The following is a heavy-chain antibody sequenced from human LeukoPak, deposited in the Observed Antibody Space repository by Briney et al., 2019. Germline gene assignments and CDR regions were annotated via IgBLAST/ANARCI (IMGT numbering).Heavy chain of an antibody. CDR3: ASLSEYCSAGSCYLGWFDP. CDR1: GGSISSYY. V-gene: IGHV4-59*01. CDR2: MYYSGST. D-gene: IGHD2-15*01. J-gene: IGHJ5*02. Sequence: SETLSLTCSVSGGSISSYYWSWIRQPPGKGLEWIGYMYYSGSTNYNPSLKSRATMSVDTSKNQFSLKLNSVTAADTAVYYCASLSEYCSAGSCYLGWFDPWGQGTLVTVSS.